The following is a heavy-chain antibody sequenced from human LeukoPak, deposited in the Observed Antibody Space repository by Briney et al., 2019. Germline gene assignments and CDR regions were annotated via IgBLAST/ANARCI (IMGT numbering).Heavy chain of an antibody. CDR2: ISSSGSTI. V-gene: IGHV3-48*03. Sequence: GGSLRLSCAASGFTFSSYEMNWVRQAPGKGLEWVSYISSSGSTIYYADSVKGRFTISRDNAKNSLYLQMNSLRAEDTAVYYCARYYYDSSGYYYVGYYFDYWGQGTLVTVSS. CDR1: GFTFSSYE. D-gene: IGHD3-22*01. CDR3: ARYYYDSSGYYYVGYYFDY. J-gene: IGHJ4*02.